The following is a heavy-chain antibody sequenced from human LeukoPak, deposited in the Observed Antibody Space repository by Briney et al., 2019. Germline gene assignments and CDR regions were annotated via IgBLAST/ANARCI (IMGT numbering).Heavy chain of an antibody. CDR3: AKFPLGYGEYFDY. CDR1: GFTFSIYA. CDR2: ISGSGGST. V-gene: IGHV3-23*01. J-gene: IGHJ4*02. Sequence: GGSLRLSCAASGFTFSIYAMSGVREAPGKGLEWVSAISGSGGSTYYADSVKGRFTISRDNSKNTLYLQMNSLRAEDTAVYYCAKFPLGYGEYFDYWGQGTLVTVSS. D-gene: IGHD4-17*01.